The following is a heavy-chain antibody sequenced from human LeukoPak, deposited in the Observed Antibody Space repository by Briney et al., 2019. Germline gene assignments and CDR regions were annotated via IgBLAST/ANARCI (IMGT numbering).Heavy chain of an antibody. Sequence: PGGSLRLSCAASGFTVSSNYMSWVRQAPGKGLEWVSYISSSGSTIYYADSVKGRFTISRDNAKNSLYLQMNSLRAEDTAVYYCARGFISGMPDYWGQGTLVTVSS. CDR3: ARGFISGMPDY. V-gene: IGHV3-11*04. CDR1: GFTVSSNY. J-gene: IGHJ4*02. CDR2: ISSSGSTI. D-gene: IGHD3-10*01.